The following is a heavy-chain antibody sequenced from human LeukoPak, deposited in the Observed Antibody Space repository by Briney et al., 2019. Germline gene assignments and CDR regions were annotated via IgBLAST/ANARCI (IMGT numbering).Heavy chain of an antibody. Sequence: GGSLRLSCAASGFTFSSYAMSWVRQAPGKGLEWVSAISGSGGSTYYADSVKGRFTISRDNSKNTLYLQMNSLRIDDTAVYYCVRDYSGYDRFDSWGQGTLVTVSS. CDR1: GFTFSSYA. CDR2: ISGSGGST. D-gene: IGHD5-12*01. V-gene: IGHV3-23*01. J-gene: IGHJ4*02. CDR3: VRDYSGYDRFDS.